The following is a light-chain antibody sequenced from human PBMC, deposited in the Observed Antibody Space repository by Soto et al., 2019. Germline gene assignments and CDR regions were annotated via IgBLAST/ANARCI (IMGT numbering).Light chain of an antibody. CDR1: QSVTSSF. V-gene: IGKV3-20*01. CDR2: GAS. J-gene: IGKJ2*01. CDR3: QLYGSYMFT. Sequence: EVVLTQSPGTLSLSPGERATLSCRTSQSVTSSFLSWFQQKPGQPPRLLLYGASRRAAGTPDRFSGSGSGTDFTRIISRLEPEDSAVYHCQLYGSYMFTFGQGTQLES.